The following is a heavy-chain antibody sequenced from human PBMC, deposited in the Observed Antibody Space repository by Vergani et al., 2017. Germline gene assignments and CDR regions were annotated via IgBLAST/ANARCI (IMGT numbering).Heavy chain of an antibody. CDR3: ASGLRALVTGNYYIYYMDV. CDR1: GFFFSSYE. CDR2: ISSSDTTM. D-gene: IGHD2-21*02. Sequence: EVQLVESGGDLVQPGGSLRLSCAASGFFFSSYEMNWVRQAPGKGLEWVSYISSSDTTMYYADSVKGRFTISRDNAKNSLYLQMNNLRAEDTAVYYCASGLRALVTGNYYIYYMDVWGKGTTVTVSS. J-gene: IGHJ6*03. V-gene: IGHV3-48*03.